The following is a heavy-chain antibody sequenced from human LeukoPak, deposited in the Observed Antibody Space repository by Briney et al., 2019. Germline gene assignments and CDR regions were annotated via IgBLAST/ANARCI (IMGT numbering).Heavy chain of an antibody. CDR1: GGSISSYY. D-gene: IGHD5-12*01. CDR2: IYYSGST. CDR3: ARLTGYDWESSFDY. V-gene: IGHV4-59*01. J-gene: IGHJ4*02. Sequence: ASETLSLTCTVSGGSISSYYWSWIRQPPGKRLEWIGYIYYSGSTNYNPSLKSRVTISVDTSKNQFSLKLSSVTAADTAVYFCARLTGYDWESSFDYWGQGTLVTVSS.